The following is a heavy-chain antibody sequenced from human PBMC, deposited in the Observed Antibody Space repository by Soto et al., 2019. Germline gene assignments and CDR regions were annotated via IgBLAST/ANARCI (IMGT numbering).Heavy chain of an antibody. CDR1: GYTFTTYG. D-gene: IGHD1-26*01. CDR3: ARDPVGGNWFDP. V-gene: IGHV1-18*01. Sequence: QVQLVQSGAEVKKPGASVKVSCKASGYTFTTYGISWVRQAPGQGLEWMGWINPYNGNTNYAQKPXGXXTMTTDTSTSTAYMELRSLRSDDTAVYYCARDPVGGNWFDPWGQGTLVTVSS. J-gene: IGHJ5*02. CDR2: INPYNGNT.